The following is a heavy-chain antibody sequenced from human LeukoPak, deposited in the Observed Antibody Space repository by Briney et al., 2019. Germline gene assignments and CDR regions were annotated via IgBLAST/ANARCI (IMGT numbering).Heavy chain of an antibody. CDR2: LNSGGSST. CDR1: GFTFSSYG. D-gene: IGHD3-16*01. J-gene: IGHJ4*02. Sequence: GGSLRLSCAASGFTFSSYGMHWVRQAPGKGLVWVSRLNSGGSSTNYADSVKGRFTISRDNAKNTLYLQMNSLRDEDTAVFYCARSRYDYIWGIDYWGQGTLVTISS. CDR3: ARSRYDYIWGIDY. V-gene: IGHV3-74*01.